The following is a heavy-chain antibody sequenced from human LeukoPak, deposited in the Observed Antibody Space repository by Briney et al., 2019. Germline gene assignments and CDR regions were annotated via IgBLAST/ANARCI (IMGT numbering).Heavy chain of an antibody. CDR2: INQEGSEK. D-gene: IGHD5-12*01. V-gene: IGHV3-7*01. J-gene: IGHJ4*02. CDR1: GFSFSSFW. CDR3: ARDGGVTGYDLLDY. Sequence: GGPLRLSCVASGFSFSSFWMTWVRQAPGKGLEWVANINQEGSEKNYADSVKGRFIFSRDNAKNSVYLQLNSLTAEDTAVYYCARDGGVTGYDLLDYWGQGTLVTVSS.